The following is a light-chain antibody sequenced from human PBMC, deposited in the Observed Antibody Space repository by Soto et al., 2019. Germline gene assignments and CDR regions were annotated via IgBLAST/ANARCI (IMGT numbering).Light chain of an antibody. CDR1: SSDVGAYNY. Sequence: QSVLTQPASVSGSPGQSITISCTGTSSDVGAYNYVSWYQQHPGKAPKLIIYDVSNRPSGISNRFSGSKSANTASLTISGLQTEDEADYFCTSYTTRSTLYVFGTGTKVTVL. V-gene: IGLV2-14*01. CDR2: DVS. J-gene: IGLJ1*01. CDR3: TSYTTRSTLYV.